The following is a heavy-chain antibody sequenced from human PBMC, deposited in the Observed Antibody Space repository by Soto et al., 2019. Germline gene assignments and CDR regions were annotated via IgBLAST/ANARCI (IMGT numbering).Heavy chain of an antibody. Sequence: TSETLSLTCTVSGGSISSYYWSWIRQPPGKGLEWIGYIYYSGNTYYSPSLKSRVTISVDTSKNHFSLRLTSVTAADTAVYYCARDPSYGDYSYYGMDVWGQGTTVTVSS. CDR2: IYYSGNT. V-gene: IGHV4-59*12. J-gene: IGHJ6*02. D-gene: IGHD4-17*01. CDR1: GGSISSYY. CDR3: ARDPSYGDYSYYGMDV.